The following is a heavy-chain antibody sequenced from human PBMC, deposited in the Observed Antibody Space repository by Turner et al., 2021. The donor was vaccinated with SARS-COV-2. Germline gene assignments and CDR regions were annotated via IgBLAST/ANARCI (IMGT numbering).Heavy chain of an antibody. D-gene: IGHD3-22*01. Sequence: QVQLVQSGADVKKPGSSVKVSCKASGGTFISYAITWVRQAPGQGLEWMGGIIPIFGTANYAQKFQGRVTITADDSTSTAYMELSSLGSEDTAVYYCARISAYDSSGYYFDYWGQGTLVTVSS. CDR3: ARISAYDSSGYYFDY. CDR1: GGTFISYA. V-gene: IGHV1-69*01. CDR2: IIPIFGTA. J-gene: IGHJ4*02.